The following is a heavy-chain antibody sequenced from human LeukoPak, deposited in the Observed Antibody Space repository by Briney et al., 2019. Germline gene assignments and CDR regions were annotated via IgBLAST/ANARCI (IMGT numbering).Heavy chain of an antibody. J-gene: IGHJ6*02. CDR1: GFTFSSYW. CDR3: ARVGIKYYYGMDV. V-gene: IGHV3-74*01. Sequence: PGGSLRLSCAASGFTFSSYWMHWVRQASGKGLVWVSRINSDGSSTSYADSVKGRFTISRDNAKNTLYLQMNSLRAEDTAVYYCARVGIKYYYGMDVWGQGTTVTVSS. CDR2: INSDGSST. D-gene: IGHD7-27*01.